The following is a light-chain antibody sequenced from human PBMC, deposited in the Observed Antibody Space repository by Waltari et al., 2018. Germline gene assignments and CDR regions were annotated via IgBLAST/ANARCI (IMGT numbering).Light chain of an antibody. J-gene: IGLJ2*01. CDR2: AYD. Sequence: QSVLTQTPSVSEAPRQRVTISCSGSRSNIGNNAVTWYQQVPGKAPKLLGFAYDLLPSGFSDRFSGSKSGTSASLAISGLRSEDEGVYFCAAWDDSLKGVLFGGGTKLTVL. CDR3: AAWDDSLKGVL. V-gene: IGLV1-36*01. CDR1: RSNIGNNA.